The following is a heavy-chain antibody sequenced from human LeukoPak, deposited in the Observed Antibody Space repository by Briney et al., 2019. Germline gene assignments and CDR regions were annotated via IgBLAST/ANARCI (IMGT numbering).Heavy chain of an antibody. D-gene: IGHD3-22*01. J-gene: IGHJ4*02. CDR1: GASVGGNH. Sequence: SETLSLTCAVSGASVGGNHWSWIRQPPGKGLEWIGYIYYSGSTNYNPSLKSRVTISVDTSKNQFSLKLSSVTAADTAVYYCARYYYDSSGYYYFDYWGQGTLVTVSS. CDR2: IYYSGST. CDR3: ARYYYDSSGYYYFDY. V-gene: IGHV4-59*08.